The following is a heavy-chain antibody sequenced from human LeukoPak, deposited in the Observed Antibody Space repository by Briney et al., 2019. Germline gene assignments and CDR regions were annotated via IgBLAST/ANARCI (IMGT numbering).Heavy chain of an antibody. CDR3: ANERFGELNAFDI. CDR1: GDSVSSNRAA. CDR2: TYYRSKWFN. V-gene: IGHV6-1*01. J-gene: IGHJ3*02. D-gene: IGHD3-10*01. Sequence: SQTLSLTCAISGDSVSSNRAAWNWIWHSPSRGLEGLGSTYYRSKWFNDYGVSVKSRITINPDTSKNQFSLQLNSVTPEDTAVYYCANERFGELNAFDIWGQGTMVTVSS.